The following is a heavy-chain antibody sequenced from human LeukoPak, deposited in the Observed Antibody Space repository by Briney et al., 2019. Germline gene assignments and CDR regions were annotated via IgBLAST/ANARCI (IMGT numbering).Heavy chain of an antibody. CDR3: ARDWVVRGVTYAFDY. CDR1: GFTFSNFA. CDR2: ISGNSRTT. J-gene: IGHJ4*02. D-gene: IGHD3-10*01. V-gene: IGHV3-48*01. Sequence: GGSLRLSCTASGFTFSNFAMDWVRQAPGKGLEWVSYISGNSRTTYYADSVKGRFTIFRDNAKNSLYLQMNSLRAEDTAVYYCARDWVVRGVTYAFDYWGQGTLVTVSS.